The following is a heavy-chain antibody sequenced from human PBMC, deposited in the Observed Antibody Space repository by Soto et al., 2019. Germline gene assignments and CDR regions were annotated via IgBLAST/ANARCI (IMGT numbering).Heavy chain of an antibody. D-gene: IGHD2-2*02. V-gene: IGHV3-73*01. CDR1: WFTFSGSA. CDR2: IRSKANSYAT. Sequence: SLRVSCAASWFTFSGSAMHWVRQASGKGLEWVGRIRSKANSYATAYAASVKGRFTISRDDSKNTAYLQMNSLKTEDTAVYYCTRHGCSSTSCYTDYFDYWGQGTLVTVSS. CDR3: TRHGCSSTSCYTDYFDY. J-gene: IGHJ4*02.